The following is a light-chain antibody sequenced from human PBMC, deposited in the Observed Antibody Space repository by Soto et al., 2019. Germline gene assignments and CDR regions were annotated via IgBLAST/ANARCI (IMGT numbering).Light chain of an antibody. CDR3: CSYAGSYNYV. V-gene: IGLV2-11*01. CDR1: SSDVGGYNY. J-gene: IGLJ1*01. CDR2: DVS. Sequence: QSVLSHPRSVSWSPGHAVTISCTGTSSDVGGYNYVSWYQQHPGKAPKLMIYDVSKRPSGVPDRFSGSKSGNTASLTISGLQAEDEADYYCCSYAGSYNYVFGTGTKVTAL.